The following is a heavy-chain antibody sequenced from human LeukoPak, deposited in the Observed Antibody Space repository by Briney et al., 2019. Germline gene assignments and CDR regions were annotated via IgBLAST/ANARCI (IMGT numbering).Heavy chain of an antibody. CDR3: AREMDGYCSTTSCFYFDY. Sequence: PSETLSLTCTVSRGSMSSYYWSWIRQPAGKGLEWIGHIYSSGSTNYNPSLQSRVTMSIDTSKNQFSLKLNSVTAVDTAVYYCAREMDGYCSTTSCFYFDYWGRGTLVTVSS. CDR2: IYSSGST. D-gene: IGHD2-2*03. CDR1: RGSMSSYY. J-gene: IGHJ4*02. V-gene: IGHV4-4*07.